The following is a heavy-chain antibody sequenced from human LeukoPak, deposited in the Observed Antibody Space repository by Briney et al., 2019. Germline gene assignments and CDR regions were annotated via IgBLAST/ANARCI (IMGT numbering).Heavy chain of an antibody. Sequence: PSQTLSLTCSVSGDSITSGDSYWPSIRQPAGKGLEWIGRIYASGSTNYNPSLKSRVTMSVDTSKSQFSLKLISVTAADTAVYYCARDPRGIVGAHHNWFDPWGQGTLVTVSS. D-gene: IGHD1-26*01. CDR1: GDSITSGDSY. CDR2: IYASGST. CDR3: ARDPRGIVGAHHNWFDP. J-gene: IGHJ5*02. V-gene: IGHV4-61*02.